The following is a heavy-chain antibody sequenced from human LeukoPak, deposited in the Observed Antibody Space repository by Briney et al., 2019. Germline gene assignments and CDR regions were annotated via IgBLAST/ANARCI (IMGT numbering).Heavy chain of an antibody. CDR1: GGTFSSYA. Sequence: GSSVKVSCTASGGTFSSYAISWVRQAPGQGLEWMGGIIPIFGTANHAQKFQGRVTVTRDTSTSTVHMELSGLRSEDTAVYYCARDQEGFDYWGQGTLVTVSS. J-gene: IGHJ4*02. CDR2: IIPIFGTA. CDR3: ARDQEGFDY. V-gene: IGHV1-69*05.